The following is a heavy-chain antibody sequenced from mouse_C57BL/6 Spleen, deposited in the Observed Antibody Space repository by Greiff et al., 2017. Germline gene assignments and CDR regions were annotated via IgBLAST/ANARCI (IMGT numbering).Heavy chain of an antibody. D-gene: IGHD1-1*01. Sequence: VQLQQPGAELVKPGASVKLSCKASGYTFTSYWMQWVKQRPGQGLEWIGEIDPSDSYTNYNQKFKGKATLTVDTSSSTAYMQLSSLTSEDSAVYYCARGDYYGSSYDDYWGQGTTLTVSS. CDR2: IDPSDSYT. CDR3: ARGDYYGSSYDDY. V-gene: IGHV1-50*01. CDR1: GYTFTSYW. J-gene: IGHJ2*01.